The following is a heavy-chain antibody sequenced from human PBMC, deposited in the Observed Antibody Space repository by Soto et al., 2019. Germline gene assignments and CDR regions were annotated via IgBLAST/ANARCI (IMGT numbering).Heavy chain of an antibody. CDR2: ISSSSSTI. CDR1: GFTFSSYS. J-gene: IGHJ4*02. Sequence: EVQLVESGGGLVQPGGSLRLSCAASGFTFSSYSMNWVRQAPGKGLEWVSYISSSSSTIYYADSVKGRFTISRDNAKNSLYLQMNSLRAEDTAVYYCARALNDYDYIWETSGDFDYWGQGTLVTVSS. V-gene: IGHV3-48*01. CDR3: ARALNDYDYIWETSGDFDY. D-gene: IGHD3-16*01.